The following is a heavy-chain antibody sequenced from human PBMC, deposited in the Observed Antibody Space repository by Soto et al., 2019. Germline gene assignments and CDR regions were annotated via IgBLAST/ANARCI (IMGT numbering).Heavy chain of an antibody. V-gene: IGHV3-23*01. Sequence: PGGSLRLSXAASGFTFSSFAMTWVRQAPGKGLEWVSSISNSGGSTYYADSVKGRFTISRDNSKNTLYMEMNTLRAEDTAVYYCAPGGFCSSSSCSRQYYYGMDVWGQGTTVTVSS. CDR1: GFTFSSFA. D-gene: IGHD2-2*01. CDR3: APGGFCSSSSCSRQYYYGMDV. J-gene: IGHJ6*02. CDR2: ISNSGGST.